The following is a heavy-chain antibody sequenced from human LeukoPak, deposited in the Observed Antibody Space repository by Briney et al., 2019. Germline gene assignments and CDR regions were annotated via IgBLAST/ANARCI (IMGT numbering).Heavy chain of an antibody. CDR2: TFDRSKWSY. CDR3: ARGEHGMDV. Sequence: SQTLSLTCAISGDSVSSNSATWNWIRQSPSRGLQWLGRTFDRSKWSYDYAISVKSRITINPDTSKNQFSLQLNSVTPEDTAVYYCARGEHGMDVWGKGTTVTVSS. CDR1: GDSVSSNSAT. V-gene: IGHV6-1*01. D-gene: IGHD1-26*01. J-gene: IGHJ6*04.